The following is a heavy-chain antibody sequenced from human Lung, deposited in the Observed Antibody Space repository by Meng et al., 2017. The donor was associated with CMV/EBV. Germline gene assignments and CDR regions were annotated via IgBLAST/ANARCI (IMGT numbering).Heavy chain of an antibody. J-gene: IGHJ5*02. CDR2: INQDGSEK. D-gene: IGHD2-15*01. Sequence: GGSLRLXFAASGFTFSNYWMSWVRQAPGKGLEWVASINQDGSEKHYMDSVKGRFTISRDNAKNALYLEMNSLRAEDTALYFCVRGSGREWFDPWGQGTLVXVSS. CDR1: GFTFSNYW. CDR3: VRGSGREWFDP. V-gene: IGHV3-7*04.